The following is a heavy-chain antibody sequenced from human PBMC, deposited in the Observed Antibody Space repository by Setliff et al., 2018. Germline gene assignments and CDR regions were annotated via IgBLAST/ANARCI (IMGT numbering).Heavy chain of an antibody. D-gene: IGHD1-26*01. V-gene: IGHV4-38-2*02. CDR3: ARAPTTYYMYYMDV. CDR2: IFHSGNT. CDR1: GFSIRDLYF. Sequence: SETLSLTCSVSGFSIRDLYFWGWVRQPPGMGLEWIGHIFHSGNTYYNSSLRGRVTISMDTSQNQFSLRLESVTAADTAVYFCARAPTTYYMYYMDVWGEGTSVTVSS. J-gene: IGHJ6*03.